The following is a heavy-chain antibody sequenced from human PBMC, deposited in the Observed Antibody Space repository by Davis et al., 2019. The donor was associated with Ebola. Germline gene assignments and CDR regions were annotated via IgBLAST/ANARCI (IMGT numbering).Heavy chain of an antibody. CDR1: GFTVSSNY. D-gene: IGHD3-22*01. CDR2: LYSGGRT. CDR3: ARDGHRYYYDSSGNHTLRWFDP. V-gene: IGHV3-53*01. J-gene: IGHJ5*02. Sequence: PGGSLRLSCAASGFTVSSNYMSWVRQAPGTAPERLSVLYSGGRTYHADSVKGRFTISRDNSKNTLYLQMNSLRAEDTAVYYCARDGHRYYYDSSGNHTLRWFDPWGQGTLVTVSS.